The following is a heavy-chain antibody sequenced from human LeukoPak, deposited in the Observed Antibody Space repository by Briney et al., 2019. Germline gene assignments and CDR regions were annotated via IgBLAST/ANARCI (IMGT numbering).Heavy chain of an antibody. D-gene: IGHD1-26*01. J-gene: IGHJ3*02. V-gene: IGHV1-69-2*01. CDR1: GYTFTDYY. CDR2: VDPEDGET. Sequence: ASVKISCKVSGYTFTDYYMHWVQQAPGKGPEWMGLVDPEDGETIYAEKFQGRVTITADTSTDTAYMELSSLRSEDTAVYYCATKKEPYDAFDIWGQGTMVTVSS. CDR3: ATKKEPYDAFDI.